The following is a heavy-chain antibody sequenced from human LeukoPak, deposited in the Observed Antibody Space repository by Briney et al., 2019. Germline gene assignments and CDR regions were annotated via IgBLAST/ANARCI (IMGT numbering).Heavy chain of an antibody. CDR1: GGTFSSYI. V-gene: IGHV1-69*02. Sequence: SVKVSCKASGGTFSSYIISWVRQAPGQGLEWMGRIIPIFGIANYVQKFQGRVTITADKSTSTAYMELSSLRSEDTAVYYCASDPYYYDSSGYYYFDYWGQGTLVTVSS. CDR2: IIPIFGIA. D-gene: IGHD3-22*01. J-gene: IGHJ4*02. CDR3: ASDPYYYDSSGYYYFDY.